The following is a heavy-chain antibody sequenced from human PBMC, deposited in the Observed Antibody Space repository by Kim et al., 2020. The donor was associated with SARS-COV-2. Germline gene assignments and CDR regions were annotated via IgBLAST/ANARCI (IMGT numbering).Heavy chain of an antibody. J-gene: IGHJ4*02. V-gene: IGHV3-21*01. Sequence: GGSLRLSCAASGFTFSSYSMNWVRQAPGKGLEWVSSISSSSSYIYYADSVKGRFTISRDNAKNSLYLQMNSLRAEDTAVYYCASLDTPIAARLGSGSYYWGQGTLVTVSS. D-gene: IGHD6-6*01. CDR2: ISSSSSYI. CDR3: ASLDTPIAARLGSGSYY. CDR1: GFTFSSYS.